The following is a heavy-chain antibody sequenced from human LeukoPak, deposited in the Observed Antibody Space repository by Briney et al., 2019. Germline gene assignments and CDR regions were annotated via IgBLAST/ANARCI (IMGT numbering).Heavy chain of an antibody. D-gene: IGHD6-19*01. CDR1: GFTFSSYG. V-gene: IGHV3-33*01. CDR3: ARSAGSGWYSDY. CDR2: IWYDGSNK. J-gene: IGHJ4*02. Sequence: GGSLRLSCAASGFTFSSYGMHWVRQAPGKGLEWVAVIWYDGSNKYYADSVKGRFTSSRDNSKNTLYLQMNSLRAEDTAVYYCARSAGSGWYSDYWGQGTLVTVSS.